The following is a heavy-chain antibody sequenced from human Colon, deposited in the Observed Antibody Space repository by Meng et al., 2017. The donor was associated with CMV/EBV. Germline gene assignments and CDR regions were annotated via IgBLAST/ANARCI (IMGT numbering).Heavy chain of an antibody. D-gene: IGHD2-2*01. CDR1: GFTFSNYG. Sequence: GESLKISCATSGFTFSNYGMHWVRRAPFKGLEWVECIRYDGTHTFYADSVKGRFTVSRDNSKNMLYLQMDSLGPEDTAEYYCAKENCGSTSCYLGPTYYYYGLDVWGQGTTVTVSS. CDR2: IRYDGTHT. V-gene: IGHV3-30*02. CDR3: AKENCGSTSCYLGPTYYYYGLDV. J-gene: IGHJ6*02.